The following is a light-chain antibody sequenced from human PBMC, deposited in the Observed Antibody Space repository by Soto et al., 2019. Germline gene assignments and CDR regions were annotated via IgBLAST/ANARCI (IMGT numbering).Light chain of an antibody. CDR1: QSISIN. V-gene: IGKV3-15*01. J-gene: IGKJ5*01. CDR3: KQYNNWIT. CDR2: AAS. Sequence: VMTQSPATLSLSPGDSAILSCRASQSISINLAWYQQKPGQAPRLLIYAASNRATGVQARFSGSWSGTESTLTIRSLQSEDFAVYYCKQYNNWITCGQGTRLEIK.